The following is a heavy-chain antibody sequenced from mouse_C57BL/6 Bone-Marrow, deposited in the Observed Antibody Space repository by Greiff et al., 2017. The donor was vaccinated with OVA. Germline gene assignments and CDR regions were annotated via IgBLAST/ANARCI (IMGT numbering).Heavy chain of an antibody. D-gene: IGHD1-1*01. CDR3: ARQGTTVVASYYAMDY. CDR1: GYTFTDYN. J-gene: IGHJ4*01. V-gene: IGHV1-22*01. CDR2: INPNNGGT. Sequence: EVQLQQSGPELVKPGASVKMSCKASGYTFTDYNMHWVKQSHGKSLEWIGYINPNNGGTSYNQKFKGKATLTVNKSSSTAYMELRSLTSEDSAVYYCARQGTTVVASYYAMDYWGQGTSVTVSS.